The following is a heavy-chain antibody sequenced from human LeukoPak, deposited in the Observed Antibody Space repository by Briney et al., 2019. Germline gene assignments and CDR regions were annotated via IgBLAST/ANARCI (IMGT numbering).Heavy chain of an antibody. CDR1: GFTFSNYA. V-gene: IGHV3-23*01. CDR2: IIGSGGSR. D-gene: IGHD1-26*01. Sequence: PGGSLRLSCAASGFTFSNYAMSWVRQAPGRGLEWVSVIIGSGGSRDYADSVKGRFTISRDNSKNTLYLQMNSLRAEDTAIYYCARRNSGTSPGAFDMWGQGTMVTVSS. CDR3: ARRNSGTSPGAFDM. J-gene: IGHJ3*02.